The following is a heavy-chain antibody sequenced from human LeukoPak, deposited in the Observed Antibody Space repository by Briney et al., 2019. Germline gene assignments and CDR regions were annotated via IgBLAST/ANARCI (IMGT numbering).Heavy chain of an antibody. CDR2: IYYSGST. CDR1: GGSISSYY. Sequence: SETLSLTCTVSGGSISSYYWSWIRQPPGKGLEWIGYIYYSGSTKYNPSLKSRVTISVDTSKNQFSLKLSSVTAADTAVYYCARDSGVVVPAASPAYYYYGMDVWGQGTTVTVSS. D-gene: IGHD2-2*01. V-gene: IGHV4-59*01. J-gene: IGHJ6*02. CDR3: ARDSGVVVPAASPAYYYYGMDV.